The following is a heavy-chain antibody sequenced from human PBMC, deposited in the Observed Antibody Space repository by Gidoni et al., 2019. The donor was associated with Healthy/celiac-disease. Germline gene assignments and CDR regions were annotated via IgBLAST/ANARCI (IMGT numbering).Heavy chain of an antibody. Sequence: GLEWVAVIWYDGRNKNYADSVKGRFTISRDNSKNTLYLQMNSLRDEDTAVYYCARVPRDYYDSSGYPEGAFDIWGQGTMVTVSS. J-gene: IGHJ3*02. V-gene: IGHV3-33*01. CDR3: ARVPRDYYDSSGYPEGAFDI. CDR2: IWYDGRNK. D-gene: IGHD3-22*01.